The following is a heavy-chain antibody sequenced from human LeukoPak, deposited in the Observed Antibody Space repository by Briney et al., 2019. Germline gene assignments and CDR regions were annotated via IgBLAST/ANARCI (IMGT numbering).Heavy chain of an antibody. CDR2: IYYSGST. CDR1: GGSVSSGSYY. V-gene: IGHV4-61*01. D-gene: IGHD2-15*01. Sequence: PSETLSLTYTVSGGSVSSGSYYWSWIRQPPGKGLEWIGYIYYSGSTNYNPSLKSRVTISVDTSRNQFSLQLSSVTAADTAVYYCARIHRYCSGGACYVLDNWGQGTLVAVSS. J-gene: IGHJ4*02. CDR3: ARIHRYCSGGACYVLDN.